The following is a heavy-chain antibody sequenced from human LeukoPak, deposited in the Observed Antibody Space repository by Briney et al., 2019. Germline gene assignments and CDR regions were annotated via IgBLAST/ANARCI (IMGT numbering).Heavy chain of an antibody. J-gene: IGHJ4*02. Sequence: SETLSLTCTVSGGSISSSSYYWGWIRQPPGKGLEWIGEINHSGSTNYNSSLKSRVTISVDTSKNQFSLKLNSVTAADTAVYYCARFDLGPRIVGAIDYWGQGTLVTVSS. D-gene: IGHD1-26*01. CDR2: INHSGST. CDR3: ARFDLGPRIVGAIDY. V-gene: IGHV4-39*07. CDR1: GGSISSSSYY.